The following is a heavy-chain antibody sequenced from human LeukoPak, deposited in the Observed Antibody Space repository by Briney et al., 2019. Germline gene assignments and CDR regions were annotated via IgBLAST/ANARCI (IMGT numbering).Heavy chain of an antibody. J-gene: IGHJ4*02. CDR3: ARGTYYDILTGLFGQTFPPDY. CDR1: GYTFTSYY. CDR2: INPSGGST. V-gene: IGHV1-46*01. Sequence: ASVKVSCKASGYTFTSYYMHWVRQAPGQGLEWMGIINPSGGSTSYAQKFQGRVTMTRDMSTSTVYMELSSLRSEDTAVYYCARGTYYDILTGLFGQTFPPDYWGQGTLVTVSS. D-gene: IGHD3-9*01.